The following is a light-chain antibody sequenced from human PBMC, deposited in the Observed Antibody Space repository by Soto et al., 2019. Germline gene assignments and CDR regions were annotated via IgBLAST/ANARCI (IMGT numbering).Light chain of an antibody. CDR1: QSVSTY. V-gene: IGKV3-11*01. CDR3: QQRSDWPPT. J-gene: IGKJ1*01. CDR2: NAS. Sequence: EIVLTQSPATLSLSPGERAPLSCRASQSVSTYLAWYQQKPGQAPRLLIYNASSRATAIPARFSASGSGTDFTLTISSLEPEDFAVYYCQQRSDWPPTFGQGTKVELK.